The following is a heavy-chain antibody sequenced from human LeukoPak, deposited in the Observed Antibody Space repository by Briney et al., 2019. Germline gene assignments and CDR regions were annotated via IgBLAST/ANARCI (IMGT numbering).Heavy chain of an antibody. CDR2: ISTSSSTI. CDR1: GFTFSCYS. Sequence: PGGSLRLSCAASGFTFSCYSMNWVRQAPGKGLEWVSFISTSSSTIYYADSVKGRFTISRDNAKNSLYLQMNSLRDEDTAVYYCARVRSGYHLDYWGQGTLVTVSS. V-gene: IGHV3-48*02. D-gene: IGHD3-22*01. CDR3: ARVRSGYHLDY. J-gene: IGHJ4*02.